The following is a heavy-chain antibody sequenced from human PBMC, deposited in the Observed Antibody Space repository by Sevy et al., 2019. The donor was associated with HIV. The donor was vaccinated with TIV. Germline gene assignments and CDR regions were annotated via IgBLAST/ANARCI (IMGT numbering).Heavy chain of an antibody. D-gene: IGHD3-16*02. CDR2: ISYDGSNK. J-gene: IGHJ3*02. V-gene: IGHV3-30*18. CDR1: GFTFSSYG. CDR3: AKDAYYDYVWGSNRYTPDAFDI. Sequence: GGSLRLSCAASGFTFSSYGMHWVRQAPGKGLEWVAVISYDGSNKYYADSVKGRFTISRDNSKNTLYLQMNSLRAEDTAVYYCAKDAYYDYVWGSNRYTPDAFDIWGQGTMVTVSS.